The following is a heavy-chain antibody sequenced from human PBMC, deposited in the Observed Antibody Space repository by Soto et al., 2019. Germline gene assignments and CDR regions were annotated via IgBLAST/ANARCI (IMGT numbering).Heavy chain of an antibody. CDR3: ARELHGRSYGMDV. CDR2: ITTAGDT. J-gene: IGHJ6*02. V-gene: IGHV3-13*01. CDR1: GFTFSNYD. Sequence: GGSLRLSCAASGFTFSNYDMHWVRQVTGKGLEWVSGITTAGDTYYPGSVKGRFTISREKAKNSLYLQMNSLSAGDTAVYYCARELHGRSYGMDVRGQGTTVTVSS.